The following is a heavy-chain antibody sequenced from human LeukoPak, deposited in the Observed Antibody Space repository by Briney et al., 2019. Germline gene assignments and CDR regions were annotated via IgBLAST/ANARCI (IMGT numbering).Heavy chain of an antibody. CDR2: ISSSGSTI. CDR3: ARDKGTSYLSSFDY. D-gene: IGHD6-6*01. Sequence: GGSLRLSCAASGFTFSSYEMNWVRQAPGKGRGWVSYISSSGSTIYYADSVKGRFTISRDNSKNTLYLQMNSLRAADTAVYYCARDKGTSYLSSFDYWGQGTLVTVSS. CDR1: GFTFSSYE. V-gene: IGHV3-48*03. J-gene: IGHJ4*02.